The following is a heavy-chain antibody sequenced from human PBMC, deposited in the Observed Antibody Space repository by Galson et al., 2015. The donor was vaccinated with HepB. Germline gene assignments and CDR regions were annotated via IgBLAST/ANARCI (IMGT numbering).Heavy chain of an antibody. Sequence: SVKVSCKASGYTFTSYAMHWVRQAPGQRLEWMGWINAGNGNTKYSQKFQGRVTITRDTSASTAYMELSSLRSEDTAVYYCARPAYCSSTSCYTVWFDPWGQGTLVTVSS. V-gene: IGHV1-3*01. D-gene: IGHD2-2*02. CDR2: INAGNGNT. CDR3: ARPAYCSSTSCYTVWFDP. J-gene: IGHJ5*02. CDR1: GYTFTSYA.